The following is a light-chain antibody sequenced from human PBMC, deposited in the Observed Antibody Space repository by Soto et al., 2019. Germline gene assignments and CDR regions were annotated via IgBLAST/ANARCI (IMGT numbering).Light chain of an antibody. Sequence: QSVLTQPRSVSGSPGQSVTISCTGTSGDVGGYNYVSWYQRHPGRAPKLMIYDVSERPSGVPDRFSGSKSGNPASLPISGLQVEEGADYNCCSYAGSSSVFGMGPKVTVL. CDR2: DVS. CDR3: CSYAGSSSV. V-gene: IGLV2-11*01. CDR1: SGDVGGYNY. J-gene: IGLJ1*01.